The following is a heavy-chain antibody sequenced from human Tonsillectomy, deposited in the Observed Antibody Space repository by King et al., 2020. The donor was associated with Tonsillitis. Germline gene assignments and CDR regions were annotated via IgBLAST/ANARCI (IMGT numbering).Heavy chain of an antibody. Sequence: QLVQSGPEVKKPGASVKVSCKASGYPFPNYGISWVRQAPGQGLEWLGWISAYNGNTKYAQKLQGRGTMTTDTSTSTAYMEVRSLRSDDTAVYYCARDREMGFAEPKGCWFDPWGQGTLVTVSS. V-gene: IGHV1-18*01. CDR1: GYPFPNYG. J-gene: IGHJ5*02. CDR3: ARDREMGFAEPKGCWFDP. CDR2: ISAYNGNT. D-gene: IGHD3-10*01.